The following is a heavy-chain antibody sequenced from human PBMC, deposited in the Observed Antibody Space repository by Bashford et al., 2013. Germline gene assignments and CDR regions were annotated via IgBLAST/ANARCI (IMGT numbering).Heavy chain of an antibody. Sequence: GRSLKISCKGSWIQVYQRLDRLGAPDARERPGVDGRIDPSDSYTNYSPSFQGQVTFSADKSTSTAYLQWSSLKASDTAIYFCARHGVGLDFKYFGLEVWGQGTTVTVSS. D-gene: IGHD2/OR15-2a*01. CDR2: IDPSDSYT. J-gene: IGHJ6*02. CDR3: ARHGVGLDFKYFGLEV. V-gene: IGHV5-10-1*04. CDR1: WIQVYQRL.